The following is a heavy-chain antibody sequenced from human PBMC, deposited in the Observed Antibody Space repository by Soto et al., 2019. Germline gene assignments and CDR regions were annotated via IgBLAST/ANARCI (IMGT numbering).Heavy chain of an antibody. J-gene: IGHJ4*02. D-gene: IGHD3-10*01. CDR3: ARDLDASGSYYTDD. CDR2: ISPYKGNT. CDR1: GYTFSSIG. V-gene: IGHV1-18*01. Sequence: QIQLVQSGAEVKKPGASVKVSCKSSGYTFSSIGISWVRQAPGQGLEWMGWISPYKGNTHYAQGLQGRVTMTTDTSPSTAYMELRSLRSEDTAVYSCARDLDASGSYYTDDWGQGTLVTVAS.